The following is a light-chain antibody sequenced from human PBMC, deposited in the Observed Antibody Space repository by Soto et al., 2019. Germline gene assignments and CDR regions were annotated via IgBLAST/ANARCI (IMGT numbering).Light chain of an antibody. CDR1: QSVSSY. J-gene: IGKJ4*01. CDR3: QQRSNWPST. CDR2: DAS. Sequence: EIVLTQSPATLSLSPVDRATLSCRASQSVSSYLAWYQQQPGQAPRLLIYDASNRATGIPARFSGSGSGTDFTLTITSLEPEDFAVYYCQQRSNWPSTFGGGTKVEIK. V-gene: IGKV3-11*01.